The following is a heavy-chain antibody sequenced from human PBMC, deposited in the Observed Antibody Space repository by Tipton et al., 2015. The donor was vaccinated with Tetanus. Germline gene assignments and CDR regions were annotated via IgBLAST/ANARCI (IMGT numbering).Heavy chain of an antibody. J-gene: IGHJ6*02. D-gene: IGHD3-10*01. CDR2: IYYMGST. CDR1: GASISDKKYY. CDR3: ARDQTPTFYYDSGTYGGGINV. V-gene: IGHV4-30-4*08. Sequence: TLSLTCTVSGASISDKKYYWGWIRQPPGKGLEWIGYIYYMGSTNYNPSLKSRVTISKDASKNAFSLKMTSVTAADTAVYFCARDQTPTFYYDSGTYGGGINVWGQGTTVTVSS.